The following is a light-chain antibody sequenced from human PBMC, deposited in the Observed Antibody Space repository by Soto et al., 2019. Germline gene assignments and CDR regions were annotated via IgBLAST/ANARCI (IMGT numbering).Light chain of an antibody. Sequence: ERVMTQSPATLSVSPGERATLSCRASQSVSSYLAWYQQKPGQAPRLLIYDASNRATGIPARFSGSGSGTDFTLTISSLEPEDFAVYYCQQRSNWLTFGGGTKVAIK. V-gene: IGKV3-11*01. J-gene: IGKJ4*01. CDR3: QQRSNWLT. CDR2: DAS. CDR1: QSVSSY.